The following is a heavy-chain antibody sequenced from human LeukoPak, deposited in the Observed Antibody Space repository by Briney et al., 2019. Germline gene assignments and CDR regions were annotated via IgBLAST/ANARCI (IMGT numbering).Heavy chain of an antibody. D-gene: IGHD1-1*01. J-gene: IGHJ4*02. V-gene: IGHV4-59*01. CDR2: IYYSGST. Sequence: SETLSLTCTVSGGSISSYYWSWIRQPPGKGLEWIGHIYYSGSTNYNPSLKSRVTISLDTSKNQFSLKLSSVTAADTAVYYCARRVAGTLDYWGQGTLVTVSS. CDR3: ARRVAGTLDY. CDR1: GGSISSYY.